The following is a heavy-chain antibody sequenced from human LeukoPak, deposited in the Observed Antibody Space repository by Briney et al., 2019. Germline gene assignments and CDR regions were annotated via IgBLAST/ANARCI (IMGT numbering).Heavy chain of an antibody. CDR2: ISNSGTTI. Sequence: GGSLRLSCAASGFTFSDYYMSWIRQAPGKGLEWVSYISNSGTTIYYADSVKGRFTISRDNAKNSLYLQMNSLRAEDTAMYYCARALAGFSFDPWGRGTLVTVSS. V-gene: IGHV3-11*01. CDR3: ARALAGFSFDP. CDR1: GFTFSDYY. J-gene: IGHJ5*02. D-gene: IGHD3-10*01.